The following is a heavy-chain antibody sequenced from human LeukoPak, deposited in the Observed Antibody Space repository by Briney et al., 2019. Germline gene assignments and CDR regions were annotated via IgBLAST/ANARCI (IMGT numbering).Heavy chain of an antibody. J-gene: IGHJ2*01. CDR3: ARDQGNWESYWYFDL. D-gene: IGHD7-27*01. CDR2: MSNDGNNK. Sequence: GGSLRLSCAASGFTFSNFAMHWVRQAPGKGLEWVAVMSNDGNNKYYADSVKGRFTISRDNSKNTLYLQMNSLRAEDTAVYYCARDQGNWESYWYFDLWGRGTLVTVSS. V-gene: IGHV3-30-3*01. CDR1: GFTFSNFA.